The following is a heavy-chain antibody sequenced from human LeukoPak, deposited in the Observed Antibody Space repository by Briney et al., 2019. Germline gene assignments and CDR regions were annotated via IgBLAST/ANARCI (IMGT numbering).Heavy chain of an antibody. Sequence: GGSLRLSCVASGFTLSSYPLSWVRQAPGKGLEWVSSISSSASYIYYADSVKGRFTISRDNAKNSLYLQMHSLRAEDTAVYFCARDPSSYYFDYWGQGTLVSVSS. V-gene: IGHV3-21*01. J-gene: IGHJ4*02. D-gene: IGHD2-2*01. CDR2: ISSSASYI. CDR3: ARDPSSYYFDY. CDR1: GFTLSSYP.